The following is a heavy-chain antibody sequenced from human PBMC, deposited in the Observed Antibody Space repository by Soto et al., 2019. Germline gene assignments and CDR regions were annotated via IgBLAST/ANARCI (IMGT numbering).Heavy chain of an antibody. J-gene: IGHJ4*02. D-gene: IGHD2-8*01. Sequence: SVKVSCKASGGTFSSYTISWVRQAPGQGLEWMGRIIPILGIANYAQKFQGRVTITADKSTSTAYMELSSLRSEDTAVYYCASLYCTNGVCYDYWGQGTLVTVSS. V-gene: IGHV1-69*02. CDR1: GGTFSSYT. CDR3: ASLYCTNGVCYDY. CDR2: IIPILGIA.